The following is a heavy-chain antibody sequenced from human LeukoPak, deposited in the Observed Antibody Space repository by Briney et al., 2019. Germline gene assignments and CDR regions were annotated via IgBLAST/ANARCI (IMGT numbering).Heavy chain of an antibody. J-gene: IGHJ4*02. Sequence: PGGSLRLSCAASGFTVSSNYMSWVRQAPGKGLEWVSAISGSGGSTYYADSVKGRFTISRDNSKNTLYLQMNSLRAEDTAVYYCAKDRDYDFWSGYLIFDYWGQGTLVTVSS. V-gene: IGHV3-23*01. D-gene: IGHD3-3*01. CDR1: GFTVSSNY. CDR3: AKDRDYDFWSGYLIFDY. CDR2: ISGSGGST.